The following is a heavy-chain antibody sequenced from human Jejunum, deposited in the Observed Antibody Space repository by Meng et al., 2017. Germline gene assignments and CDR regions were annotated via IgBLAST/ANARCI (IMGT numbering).Heavy chain of an antibody. CDR3: ARANYYDSSGCYSDY. CDR2: IYASGST. CDR1: SGSISGGSLY. V-gene: IGHV4-61*09. J-gene: IGHJ4*02. Sequence: LRLSCTVSSGSISGGSLYWSWIRQPAGKGLEWIGHIYASGSTTYNPSLKSRVTISVDTSKTQFSLRLSSVTAADTAVYYCARANYYDSSGCYSDYWGQGRLVTVSS. D-gene: IGHD3-22*01.